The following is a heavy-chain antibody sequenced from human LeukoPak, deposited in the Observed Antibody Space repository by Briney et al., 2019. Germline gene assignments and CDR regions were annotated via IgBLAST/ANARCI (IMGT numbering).Heavy chain of an antibody. CDR1: GYTFTSYY. CDR2: INPSGGST. J-gene: IGHJ5*02. CDR3: ARGYCSGGSCFRNWFNP. Sequence: ASVKVSCKASGYTFTSYYMHWARQAPGQGLEWMGIINPSGGSTSYAQKFQGRVTMTRDMSTSTVYMELSSLRSEDTAVYYCARGYCSGGSCFRNWFNPWGQGTLVTVSS. D-gene: IGHD2-15*01. V-gene: IGHV1-46*01.